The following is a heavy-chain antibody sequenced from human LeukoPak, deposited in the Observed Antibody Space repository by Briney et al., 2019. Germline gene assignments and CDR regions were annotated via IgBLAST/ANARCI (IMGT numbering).Heavy chain of an antibody. CDR2: IYPGDSDT. D-gene: IGHD3-22*01. J-gene: IGHJ4*02. CDR1: GYSFTSYW. V-gene: IGHV5-51*01. CDR3: ARHKGSVYSSGYYPDY. Sequence: GESLKISCKGSGYSFTSYWIGWVRQMPGKGLEWMGIIYPGDSDTRYSPSFQGQVTISADKSISTAYLQWSSLKASDTAMYYCARHKGSVYSSGYYPDYWGQGTLVTVSS.